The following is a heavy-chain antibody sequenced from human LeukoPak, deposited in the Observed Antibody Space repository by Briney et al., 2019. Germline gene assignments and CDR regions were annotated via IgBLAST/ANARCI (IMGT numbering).Heavy chain of an antibody. J-gene: IGHJ4*02. CDR2: IIPILGIA. Sequence: SVKVSCKASGGTFSSYTISWVRQAPGQGLEWMGRIIPILGIANYAQKFQGRVTTTADKSTSTAYMELSSLRSEDTAVYYCASVYCSSTSCYSDYWGQGTLVTVSS. V-gene: IGHV1-69*02. D-gene: IGHD2-2*01. CDR3: ASVYCSSTSCYSDY. CDR1: GGTFSSYT.